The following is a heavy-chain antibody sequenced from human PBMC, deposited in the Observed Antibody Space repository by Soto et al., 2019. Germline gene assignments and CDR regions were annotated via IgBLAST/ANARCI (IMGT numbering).Heavy chain of an antibody. D-gene: IGHD6-19*01. CDR3: AKGVRGGAVAAHFDY. V-gene: IGHV3-30*18. CDR2: ISYDGSNK. Sequence: ESVGGVVQPGRSLRLSCAASGFTFSSYGMHWVRQAPGKGLEWVAVISYDGSNKYYADSVKGRFTISRDNSKNTLYLQMNSLRAEDTAVYYCAKGVRGGAVAAHFDYWGQGTLVTVSS. J-gene: IGHJ4*02. CDR1: GFTFSSYG.